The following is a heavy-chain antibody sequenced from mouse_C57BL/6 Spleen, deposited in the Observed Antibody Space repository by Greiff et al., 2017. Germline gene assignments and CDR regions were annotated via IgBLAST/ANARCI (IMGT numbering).Heavy chain of an antibody. D-gene: IGHD1-1*01. CDR3: ARERSPYFDY. Sequence: EVHLVESGGGLVKPGGSLKLSCAASGFTFSSYAMSWVRQTPEKRLEWVATISDGGSYTYYPDNVKGRFTISRDNAKNNLYLQISHLKSEDTAMYYCARERSPYFDYWGQGTTLTVSS. V-gene: IGHV5-4*01. CDR2: ISDGGSYT. J-gene: IGHJ2*01. CDR1: GFTFSSYA.